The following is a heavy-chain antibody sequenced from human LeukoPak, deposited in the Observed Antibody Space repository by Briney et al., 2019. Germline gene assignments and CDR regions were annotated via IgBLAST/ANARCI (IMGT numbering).Heavy chain of an antibody. D-gene: IGHD3-9*01. Sequence: ASVTVSCKASGYTFTSYDINWVRQAPGQGLEWVGWISGYNGNTKYAQKVQGRVTMTTDTSTNTAYMDLRSLRSDDTAVYFCARDPYDLLTGYYSGSGGDYWGQGTLVTVSS. V-gene: IGHV1-18*01. CDR3: ARDPYDLLTGYYSGSGGDY. J-gene: IGHJ4*02. CDR1: GYTFTSYD. CDR2: ISGYNGNT.